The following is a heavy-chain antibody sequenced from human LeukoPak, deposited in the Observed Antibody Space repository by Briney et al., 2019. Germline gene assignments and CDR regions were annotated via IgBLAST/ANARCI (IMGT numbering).Heavy chain of an antibody. CDR1: GFTFSTYA. V-gene: IGHV3-23*01. CDR3: AKMVWLTTQCFDY. D-gene: IGHD2-8*01. J-gene: IGHJ4*02. Sequence: GGSLRLSCAASGFTFSTYAMSWVRQAPGKGLEWVSAISGSGGGTYYADSVKGRFTIYRDNSKNTLYLQMNSLRADDTAVYYCAKMVWLTTQCFDYWGQGTLVTVSS. CDR2: ISGSGGGT.